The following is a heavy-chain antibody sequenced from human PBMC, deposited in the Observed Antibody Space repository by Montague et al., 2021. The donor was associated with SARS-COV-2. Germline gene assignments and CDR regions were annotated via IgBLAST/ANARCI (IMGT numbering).Heavy chain of an antibody. CDR3: AHSKSSGWYGDWFDP. V-gene: IGHV2-5*02. CDR1: GFSLSTSGVG. D-gene: IGHD6-19*01. J-gene: IGHJ5*02. CDR2: IYWDDDK. Sequence: PALVKPTQTLTLTCTFSGFSLSTSGVGEGRIRQPPGKALEWLALIYWDDDKRYSPSLKSRLTITKDTSKNQVVLTMTNMDPVDTAAYYCAHSKSSGWYGDWFDPWGQGTLVTVSS.